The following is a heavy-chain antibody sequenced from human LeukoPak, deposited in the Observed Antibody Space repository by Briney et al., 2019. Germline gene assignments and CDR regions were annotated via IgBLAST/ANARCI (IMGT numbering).Heavy chain of an antibody. Sequence: SETLSLTCTVSGDSISGYYWTWIRQPPGKGLEWIGFIYYTGTTNYNPSLKGRVTISVDTSKNQFSLKLSSVTAADTAVYYCARGSSDSSGWYNFDYWGQGTLVTVSS. CDR3: ARGSSDSSGWYNFDY. D-gene: IGHD6-19*01. J-gene: IGHJ4*02. V-gene: IGHV4-59*01. CDR2: IYYTGTT. CDR1: GDSISGYY.